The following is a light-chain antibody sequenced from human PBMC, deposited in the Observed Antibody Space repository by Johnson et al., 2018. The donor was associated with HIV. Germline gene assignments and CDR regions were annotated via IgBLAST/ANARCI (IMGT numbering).Light chain of an antibody. CDR2: ESN. Sequence: QSVLTQPPSVSAAPGQKVTISCSGSNSNIGNNYVSWYQQHPGTAPKLLIYESNKRPSGIPDRFSGSKSGTSATLGITGLQTGDEADYYCGTWDSSLSAAYVFGTGTKVTVL. CDR1: NSNIGNNY. CDR3: GTWDSSLSAAYV. J-gene: IGLJ1*01. V-gene: IGLV1-51*02.